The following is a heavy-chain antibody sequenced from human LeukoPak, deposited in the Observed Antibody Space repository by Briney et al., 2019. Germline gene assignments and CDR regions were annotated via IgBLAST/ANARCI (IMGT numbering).Heavy chain of an antibody. Sequence: PGGSLRLSCAASRFTFSSYSMSWVRQAPGKGLEWVSSISSSSSYIYYADSVKGRFTISRDNAKNSLYLQMNSLRAEDTAVYYCARDYGDYGGWWFDPWGQGTLVTVSS. CDR3: ARDYGDYGGWWFDP. J-gene: IGHJ5*02. V-gene: IGHV3-21*01. CDR1: RFTFSSYS. D-gene: IGHD4-17*01. CDR2: ISSSSSYI.